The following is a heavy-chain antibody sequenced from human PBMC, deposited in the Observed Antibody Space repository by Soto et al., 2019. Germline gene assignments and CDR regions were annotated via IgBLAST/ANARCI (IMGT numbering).Heavy chain of an antibody. D-gene: IGHD3-22*01. V-gene: IGHV3-48*01. CDR3: AKRDSGYSPFGIVF. CDR1: GFIFSNYN. Sequence: GGSLRLSCAASGFIFSNYNMNWVRQVPGKGLEWVSYISLSGSTIYYADSVKGRFTISRDNAKNTVYLQMNSLRAEDTAVYYCAKRDSGYSPFGIVFWGQGTLVTVSS. J-gene: IGHJ4*02. CDR2: ISLSGSTI.